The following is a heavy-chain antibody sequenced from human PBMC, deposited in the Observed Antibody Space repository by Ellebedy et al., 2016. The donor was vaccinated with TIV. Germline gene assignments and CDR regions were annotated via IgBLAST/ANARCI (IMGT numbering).Heavy chain of an antibody. CDR3: AKDTTHRVQYDSSGYRGWFDP. V-gene: IGHV3-23*01. Sequence: GESLKISXAASGISFSNFAMAWVRQAPGKGLEWVSHITNSGAGTYYTDSVKGRFTISRDNLNNIVYLQMNSLRAEDTAVYYCAKDTTHRVQYDSSGYRGWFDPWGQGTLVTVSS. J-gene: IGHJ5*02. CDR2: ITNSGAGT. CDR1: GISFSNFA. D-gene: IGHD3-22*01.